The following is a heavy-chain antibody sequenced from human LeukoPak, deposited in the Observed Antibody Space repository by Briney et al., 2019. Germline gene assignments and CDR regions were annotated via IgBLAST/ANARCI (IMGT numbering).Heavy chain of an antibody. CDR2: IYYSGST. D-gene: IGHD6-6*01. Sequence: SETLSLTCTVSGGSISSYYWSWIRQPPGKGLEWIEYIYYSGSTNYNPSLKSRVTISVDTSKNQFSLKLSSVTAADTAVYYCARVEYSSSFDYWGQGTLVAVSS. CDR3: ARVEYSSSFDY. J-gene: IGHJ4*02. V-gene: IGHV4-59*01. CDR1: GGSISSYY.